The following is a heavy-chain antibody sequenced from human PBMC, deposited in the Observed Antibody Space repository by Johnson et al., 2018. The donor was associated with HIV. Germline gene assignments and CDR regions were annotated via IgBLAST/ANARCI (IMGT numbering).Heavy chain of an antibody. CDR1: GFTVSSNY. CDR2: VCSGGTT. J-gene: IGHJ3*02. V-gene: IGHV3-66*02. D-gene: IGHD4-23*01. Sequence: VQLVESGGGLVQPGGSLRLSCAASGFTVSSNYMCWVRQAPGKGLESVSVVCSGGTTHYADSVKGRSTISRDNSKNTLYLQINSLRAEDTALYYCGVADYGGPDAFDIWGQGTMVTVSS. CDR3: GVADYGGPDAFDI.